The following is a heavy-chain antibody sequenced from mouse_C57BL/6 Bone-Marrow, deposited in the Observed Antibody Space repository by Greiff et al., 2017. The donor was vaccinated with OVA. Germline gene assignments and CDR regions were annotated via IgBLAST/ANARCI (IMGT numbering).Heavy chain of an antibody. CDR1: GYTFTDYN. D-gene: IGHD1-1*01. Sequence: EVQLQESGPELVKPGASVTMSCKASGYTFTDYNMHWVKQSHGKSLEWIGYINPNNGGTSYHQKFKGKATLTVNKSSSTAYMELRSLTSEDSAVYYCARETTEYFDVWGTGTTVTVSS. V-gene: IGHV1-22*01. J-gene: IGHJ1*03. CDR2: INPNNGGT. CDR3: ARETTEYFDV.